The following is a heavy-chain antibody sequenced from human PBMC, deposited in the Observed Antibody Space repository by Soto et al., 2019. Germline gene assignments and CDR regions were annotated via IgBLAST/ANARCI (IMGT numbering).Heavy chain of an antibody. Sequence: ASVKVSCKASGYTFTSYGISWVRQAPGQGLEWMGWISAYNGNTNHAQKLQGRVTMTTDTSTSTAYMELRSLRSDDTAVYYCARVAAVAGTGDYWGQGTLVTVSS. CDR3: ARVAAVAGTGDY. V-gene: IGHV1-18*01. J-gene: IGHJ4*02. CDR2: ISAYNGNT. CDR1: GYTFTSYG. D-gene: IGHD6-19*01.